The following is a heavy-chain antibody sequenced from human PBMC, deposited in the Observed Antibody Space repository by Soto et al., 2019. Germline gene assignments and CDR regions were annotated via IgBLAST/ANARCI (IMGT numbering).Heavy chain of an antibody. J-gene: IGHJ2*01. CDR2: IIGSGSSA. D-gene: IGHD7-27*01. Sequence: GGSLRLSCGASGFTFRSYAMGWVRQGPGKGLEWISTIIGSGSSAYYADSVKGRFTISRDNSRNTLYLRMDSLTADDTAVYFCAKKGSPSGDHSNWYFDLWGRGTLVTVSS. CDR3: AKKGSPSGDHSNWYFDL. V-gene: IGHV3-23*01. CDR1: GFTFRSYA.